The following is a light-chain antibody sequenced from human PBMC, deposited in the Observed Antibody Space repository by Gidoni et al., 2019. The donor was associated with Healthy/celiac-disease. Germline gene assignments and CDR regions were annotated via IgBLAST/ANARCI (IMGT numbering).Light chain of an antibody. J-gene: IGLJ3*02. CDR1: SSNIGSNT. V-gene: IGLV1-44*01. Sequence: QSALTQPPSASGTPGQRVTLSCSGSSSNIGSNTGAWYQQLPGTAPKLLIYSNDQRPSGVPDRFSGSESGTSASLAISGLRSEDEADYYCAAWDDRLNGWVFGGGTKLTVL. CDR3: AAWDDRLNGWV. CDR2: SND.